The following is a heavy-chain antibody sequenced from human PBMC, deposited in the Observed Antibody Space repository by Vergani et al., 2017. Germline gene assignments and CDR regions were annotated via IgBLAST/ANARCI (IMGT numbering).Heavy chain of an antibody. Sequence: QVQLVQSGAEVKKPGASVKVSCKASGYTFTSYDINWVRQATGQGLEWMGWMNSNSGNTGYAQKFQGRVTMTRNTSISTAYMELSSLRSEDTAVYYCARVTSLRFVYYYYMDVWGKGTTVTVSS. CDR2: MNSNSGNT. V-gene: IGHV1-8*02. CDR1: GYTFTSYD. CDR3: ARVTSLRFVYYYYMDV. J-gene: IGHJ6*03. D-gene: IGHD3-3*01.